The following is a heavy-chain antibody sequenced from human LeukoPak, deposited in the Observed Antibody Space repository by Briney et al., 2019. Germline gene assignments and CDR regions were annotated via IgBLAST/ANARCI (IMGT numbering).Heavy chain of an antibody. CDR3: TTCAWFGELEIPGDGQDYGMDV. J-gene: IGHJ6*02. V-gene: IGHV3-15*01. Sequence: GGSPRLFCAASGFTFSNAWMSWVRQAPGEGLEWVGRIKSKTDCGTTDYAAPVKGRFTIARDDSKNTLYLQMNGQKTEDTAVYYCTTCAWFGELEIPGDGQDYGMDVWGQGTTVTVSS. D-gene: IGHD3-10*01. CDR1: GFTFSNAW. CDR2: IKSKTDCGTT.